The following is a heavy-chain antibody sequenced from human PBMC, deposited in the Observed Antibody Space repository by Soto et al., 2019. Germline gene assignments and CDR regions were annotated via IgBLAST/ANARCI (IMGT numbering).Heavy chain of an antibody. J-gene: IGHJ6*02. D-gene: IGHD2-2*02. Sequence: SETLSLTCAVYGGSFSGYYWSWIRQPPGKGLEWIGEINHSGSTNYNPSLKSRVTISVDTSKNQFSLKLSSVTAADTAVYYCARGRHQLLYSYYYYGMDVWGQGTTVTVSS. CDR2: INHSGST. V-gene: IGHV4-34*01. CDR1: GGSFSGYY. CDR3: ARGRHQLLYSYYYYGMDV.